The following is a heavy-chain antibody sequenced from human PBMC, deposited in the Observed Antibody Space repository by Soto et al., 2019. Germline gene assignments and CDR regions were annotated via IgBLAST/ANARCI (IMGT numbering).Heavy chain of an antibody. V-gene: IGHV1-69*01. CDR1: GGTFSSYA. CDR2: IIPVFGTA. Sequence: QVQLVQSGAEEKKPGSSVKVSCKASGGTFSSYAISWVRLAPGQGLEWTGGIIPVFGTANYAQKFQGRVTITADESTSTAYMELSSLRSEDTAVYYCAREVDGYYDSSGYSYTFDYWGQGTLVTVSS. CDR3: AREVDGYYDSSGYSYTFDY. D-gene: IGHD3-22*01. J-gene: IGHJ4*02.